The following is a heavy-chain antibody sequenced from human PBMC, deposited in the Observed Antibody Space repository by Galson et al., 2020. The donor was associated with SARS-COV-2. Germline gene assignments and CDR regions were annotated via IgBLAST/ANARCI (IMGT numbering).Heavy chain of an antibody. CDR3: ARGTVGIVPSPILGLGPVYYSYAMDV. J-gene: IGHJ6*02. CDR1: GGYFSGNS. D-gene: IGHD1-26*01. Sequence: ETSETLSLTCAASGGYFSGNSWNWVRPHPGNWLAWIGEVDLSEKNNYHQLHNRSATISRHATKKQLSLNLRSVTAADTGVYYCARGTVGIVPSPILGLGPVYYSYAMDVWGQGTTVTVSS. V-gene: IGHV4-34*01. CDR2: VDLSEKN.